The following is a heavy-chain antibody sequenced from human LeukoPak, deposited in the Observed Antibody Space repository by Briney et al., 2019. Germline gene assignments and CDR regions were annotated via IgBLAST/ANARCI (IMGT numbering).Heavy chain of an antibody. CDR2: ISYDGSNK. CDR1: GFTFSSYA. V-gene: IGHV3-30-3*01. D-gene: IGHD3-22*01. CDR3: ARGQYYYDSSGYWYYFDY. Sequence: GGSLRLSCAASGFTFSSYAMHWVRQAPGKGLEWVAVISYDGSNKYYADSVKGRFTISRDNSKNTLYLQMNSLRAEDTAVYYCARGQYYYDSSGYWYYFDYWGQGTLVTVSS. J-gene: IGHJ4*02.